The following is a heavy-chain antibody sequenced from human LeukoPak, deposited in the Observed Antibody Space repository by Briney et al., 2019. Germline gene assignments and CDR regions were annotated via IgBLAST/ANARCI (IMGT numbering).Heavy chain of an antibody. Sequence: SETLSLTCAVSGGSISSGGYSWSWIRQPPGKGLEWIGYIYHSGSTYYNPSLKSRVTISVDRSKNQFSLKLSSVTAADTAVYYCARGIRYSYGFQSGFDYWGQGTLVTVSS. CDR2: IYHSGST. J-gene: IGHJ4*02. CDR1: GGSISSGGYS. D-gene: IGHD5-18*01. CDR3: ARGIRYSYGFQSGFDY. V-gene: IGHV4-30-2*01.